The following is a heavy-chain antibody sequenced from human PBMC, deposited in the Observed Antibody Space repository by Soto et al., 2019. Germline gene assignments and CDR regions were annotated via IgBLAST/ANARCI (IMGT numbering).Heavy chain of an antibody. CDR1: GFSLSTSGVG. CDR3: SQGAIYTSTWFYFDY. CDR2: IYWNDVK. J-gene: IGHJ4*02. D-gene: IGHD6-13*01. V-gene: IGHV2-5*01. Sequence: SGPTLVNPTQTLTLSCTFSGFSLSTSGVGVGWIRQPPGKALEWLALIYWNDVKRYSPSQKSRLTITKDTSKNQVVLTMTNMDPVNTATYYCSQGAIYTSTWFYFDYWVQGTLVTVS.